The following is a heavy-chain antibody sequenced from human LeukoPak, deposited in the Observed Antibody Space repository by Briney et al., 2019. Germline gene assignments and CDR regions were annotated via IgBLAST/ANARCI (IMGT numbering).Heavy chain of an antibody. D-gene: IGHD3-3*01. CDR3: ARSYYDFPTQRPEDAFDI. CDR2: IYHGGST. V-gene: IGHV4-30-2*01. Sequence: PSETLSLTCAVSGGSISSGGYSWSWIRQPPGKGLEWIGYIYHGGSTYYNPSLKSRVTISVDRSKNQFSLKLSSVTAADTAVYYCARSYYDFPTQRPEDAFDIWGQGTMVTVSS. J-gene: IGHJ3*02. CDR1: GGSISSGGYS.